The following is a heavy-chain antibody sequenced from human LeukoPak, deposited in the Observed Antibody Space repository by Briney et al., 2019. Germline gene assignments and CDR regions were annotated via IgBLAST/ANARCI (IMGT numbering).Heavy chain of an antibody. Sequence: PGGSLRLSCAASGFTFNTFTMNWVRQAPGKGLEWVSAIIRGGDGTYYADFVQGRFTISRDNSENTLYLQMNSLRPEDTATYYCAKGTERYREVSSFDSWGQGTQVTVSS. CDR1: GFTFNTFT. J-gene: IGHJ4*02. CDR3: AKGTERYREVSSFDS. CDR2: IIRGGDGT. V-gene: IGHV3-23*01. D-gene: IGHD3-10*01.